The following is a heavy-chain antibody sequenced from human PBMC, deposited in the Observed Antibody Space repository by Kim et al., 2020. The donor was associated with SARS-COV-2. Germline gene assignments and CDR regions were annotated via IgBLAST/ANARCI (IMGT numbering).Heavy chain of an antibody. CDR1: GGSINSSHYY. D-gene: IGHD4-4*01. Sequence: SETLSLTCIVSGGSINSSHYYWSWIRQAPGQGLEWIGYIFYSGQTLYNPSLKSRLDMSVDASKSHFSLRLSSVTAADTAVYYCVRFTLDYKWWFDPWG. V-gene: IGHV4-30-4*01. CDR3: VRFTLDYKWWFDP. CDR2: IFYSGQT. J-gene: IGHJ5*02.